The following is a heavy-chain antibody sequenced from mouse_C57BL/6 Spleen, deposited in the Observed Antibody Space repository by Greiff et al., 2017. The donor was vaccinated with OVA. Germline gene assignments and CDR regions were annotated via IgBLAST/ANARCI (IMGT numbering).Heavy chain of an antibody. D-gene: IGHD1-1*01. V-gene: IGHV5-9-1*02. CDR3: TSHYYGSSPSYWYFDV. CDR2: ISSGGDYI. Sequence: EVKLMESGEGLVKPGGSLKLSCAASGFTFSSYAMSWVRQTPEKRLEWVAYISSGGDYIYYADTVKGRFTISRDNARNTLYLQMSSLKSEDTAMYYCTSHYYGSSPSYWYFDVWGTGTTVTVSS. J-gene: IGHJ1*03. CDR1: GFTFSSYA.